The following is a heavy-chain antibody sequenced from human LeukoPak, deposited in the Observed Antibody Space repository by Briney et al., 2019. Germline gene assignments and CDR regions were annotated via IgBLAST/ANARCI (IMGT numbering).Heavy chain of an antibody. CDR1: GYTFTSYY. V-gene: IGHV1-46*01. CDR2: INPSGGST. Sequence: ASVKVSCKASGYTFTSYYMHWVRQAPGQGLEWMGIINPSGGSTSYAQKFQGRVTMTRDMSTRTVYMELSSLRSEDTAGYYCAREADTAMVHNLIDPWGQGTLVTVSS. D-gene: IGHD5-18*01. CDR3: AREADTAMVHNLIDP. J-gene: IGHJ5*02.